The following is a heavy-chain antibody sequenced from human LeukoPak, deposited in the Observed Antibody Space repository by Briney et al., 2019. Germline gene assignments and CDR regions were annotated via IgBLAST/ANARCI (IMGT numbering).Heavy chain of an antibody. J-gene: IGHJ3*02. CDR3: ARGASTYDFWSGYLGAFDI. D-gene: IGHD3-3*01. V-gene: IGHV1-69*04. Sequence: SVKVSCKASGGTFSSYAISWVRQSPGQGLERMGRIIPILGIANYAQKFQGRVTITADKSTSTAYMELSSLRSEDTAVYYCARGASTYDFWSGYLGAFDIWGQGTMVTVSS. CDR2: IIPILGIA. CDR1: GGTFSSYA.